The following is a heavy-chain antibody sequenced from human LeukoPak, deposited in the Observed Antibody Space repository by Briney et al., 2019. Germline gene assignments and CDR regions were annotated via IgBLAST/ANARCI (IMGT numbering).Heavy chain of an antibody. CDR2: IYYSGST. CDR1: GGSISSHY. J-gene: IGHJ4*02. V-gene: IGHV4-59*08. Sequence: SETLSLTCTVSGGSISSHYWAWVRQPPGKGLEWIGYIYYSGSTKYNPSLKSRGTISVDTSKNQFSLKLSSVTAADTAVYYCARGARAGYNLEPFDYWGQGTLVTVSS. D-gene: IGHD5-24*01. CDR3: ARGARAGYNLEPFDY.